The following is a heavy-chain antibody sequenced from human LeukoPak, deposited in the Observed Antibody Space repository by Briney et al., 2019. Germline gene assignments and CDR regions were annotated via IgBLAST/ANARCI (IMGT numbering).Heavy chain of an antibody. CDR2: IYTSGST. Sequence: SQTLSLTCTVSGGSISSGSYYWRWIRQPAGRGLEWIGRIYTSGSTNYNPSLKSRVTISVDTAKNHFTLKLSSVTAADTAVYYWAKGYSSGWTSNWFDPWGQGTLVTVSS. CDR3: AKGYSSGWTSNWFDP. V-gene: IGHV4-61*02. J-gene: IGHJ5*02. D-gene: IGHD6-19*01. CDR1: GGSISSGSYY.